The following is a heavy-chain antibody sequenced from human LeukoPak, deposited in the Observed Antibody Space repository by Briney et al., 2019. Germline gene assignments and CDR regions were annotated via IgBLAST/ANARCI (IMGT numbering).Heavy chain of an antibody. J-gene: IGHJ5*02. D-gene: IGHD3-3*01. CDR3: ARHGGITIFGVVIGFDP. CDR1: GGSISSSSYY. CDR2: IYYSGST. Sequence: SETLSLTCTVSGGSISSSSYYWGWIRQPPGKGLEWIGSIYYSGSTYYNPSLKSRVTISVDTSKNQFSLKLSSVTAADTAVYYCARHGGITIFGVVIGFDPWGQGTLVTVSS. V-gene: IGHV4-39*01.